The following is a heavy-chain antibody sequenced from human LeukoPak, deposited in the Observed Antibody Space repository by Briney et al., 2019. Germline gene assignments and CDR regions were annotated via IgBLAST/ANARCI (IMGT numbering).Heavy chain of an antibody. V-gene: IGHV3-21*04. Sequence: GGSLRLSCTASGFTFSSYSMNWVRQAPGKGLEWVSYINSSSSDIYYADSVKGRFTISRDNSKNTLYLQMNSLRAEDTALYYCARDWVAGVPFDAFDIWGQGTMVSVSS. J-gene: IGHJ3*02. D-gene: IGHD3-10*01. CDR2: INSSSSDI. CDR3: ARDWVAGVPFDAFDI. CDR1: GFTFSSYS.